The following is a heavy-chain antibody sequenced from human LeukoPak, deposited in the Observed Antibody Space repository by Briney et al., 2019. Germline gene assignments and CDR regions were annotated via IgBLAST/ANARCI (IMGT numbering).Heavy chain of an antibody. CDR1: GFTFRGNA. J-gene: IGHJ4*02. CDR2: INGGGDST. V-gene: IGHV3-23*01. D-gene: IGHD2-2*01. Sequence: PGGSLRLSCAASGFTFRGNAMSWVRQAPGKGLEWVSSINGGGDSTYYADSVRGRFTISRDNSKSTLFLQMNIIRVEDTAVYFCAEASCSSTSCPSDYRGQGTMVTVSS. CDR3: AEASCSSTSCPSDY.